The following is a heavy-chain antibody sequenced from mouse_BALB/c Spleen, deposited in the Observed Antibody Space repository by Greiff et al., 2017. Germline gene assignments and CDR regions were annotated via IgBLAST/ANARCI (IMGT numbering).Heavy chain of an antibody. CDR2: INPSNGGT. J-gene: IGHJ4*01. CDR3: TRYYYGNYGYYAMDY. CDR1: GYTFTSYY. D-gene: IGHD2-1*01. Sequence: VQRVESGAELVKPGASVKLSCKASGYTFTSYYMYWVKQRPGQGLEWIGEINPSNGGTNFNEKFKSKATLTVDKSSSTAYMQLSSLTSEDSAVYYCTRYYYGNYGYYAMDYWGQGTSVTVSS. V-gene: IGHV1S81*02.